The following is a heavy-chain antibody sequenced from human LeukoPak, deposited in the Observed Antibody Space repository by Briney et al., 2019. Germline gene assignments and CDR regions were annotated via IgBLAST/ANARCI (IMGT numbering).Heavy chain of an antibody. J-gene: IGHJ4*02. V-gene: IGHV5-51*01. D-gene: IGHD1-1*01. CDR2: INPSDSDT. Sequence: GESLQISFKGSGYSFTNYWTAWVRPMPGRGLEWMVIINPSDSDTRYSPSFQGQVTISADKSISTAYLEWSSLKASDSAMYYCARAWNFDYWGQGTLVTVSS. CDR3: ARAWNFDY. CDR1: GYSFTNYW.